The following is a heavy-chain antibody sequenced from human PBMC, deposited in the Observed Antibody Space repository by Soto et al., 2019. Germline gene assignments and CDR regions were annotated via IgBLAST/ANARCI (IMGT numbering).Heavy chain of an antibody. V-gene: IGHV3-23*01. D-gene: IGHD5-18*01. J-gene: IGHJ3*02. CDR1: GFTFSSYD. CDR2: ISGSGGST. Sequence: GGTLRLSCAASGFTFSSYDMSWVRQAPGKGLEWVAAISGSGGSTYYADSVKGRFTISRVNSKNTLYLQMHSLRAEDTAVYYCAKGKAMVKTHYAFDIWGQGTMVTVSS. CDR3: AKGKAMVKTHYAFDI.